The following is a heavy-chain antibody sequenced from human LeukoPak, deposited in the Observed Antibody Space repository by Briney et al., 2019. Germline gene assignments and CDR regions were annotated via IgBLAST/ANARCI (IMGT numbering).Heavy chain of an antibody. V-gene: IGHV3-48*03. Sequence: GSLRLSCAASGFSLRSSEMNWVRQAPERGPEWVAHINSADNVEYYTESVRGRFTMSRDSAKDLLYLQMNSLRDEDTAVYYCARDTVNGPFVISLDLWGQGVLVTVSS. J-gene: IGHJ5*02. CDR1: GFSLRSSE. D-gene: IGHD2-8*01. CDR3: ARDTVNGPFVISLDL. CDR2: INSADNVE.